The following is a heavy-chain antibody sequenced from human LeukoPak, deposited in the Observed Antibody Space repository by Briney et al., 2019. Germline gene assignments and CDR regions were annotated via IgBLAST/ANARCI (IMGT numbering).Heavy chain of an antibody. J-gene: IGHJ4*02. CDR2: IQPDGSDQ. Sequence: GGSLRLSCAASAFTFVNYRGGWVRQAPGKGLEWMAKIQPDGSDQYYVDSVKGRFTISRDNAKNSLYLEMSGLRAEYLAESYGARLSLATSSFAGFWGQGTLVTVSS. CDR1: AFTFVNYR. V-gene: IGHV3-7*01. CDR3: ARLSLATSSFAGF. D-gene: IGHD2-2*01.